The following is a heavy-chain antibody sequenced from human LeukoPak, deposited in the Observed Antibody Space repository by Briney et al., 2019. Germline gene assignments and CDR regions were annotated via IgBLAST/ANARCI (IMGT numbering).Heavy chain of an antibody. J-gene: IGHJ4*02. Sequence: ASVKVSCKASGYTFTGYYMHWVRQAPGQGLEWMGWINPNSGGTNYAQKFQGRVTMTRDTSISTAYMELSRLRSDDTAVYYRGRFRGSRGTLGYWGQGTLSPSPQ. CDR3: GRFRGSRGTLGY. CDR1: GYTFTGYY. CDR2: INPNSGGT. V-gene: IGHV1-2*02. D-gene: IGHD2-2*01.